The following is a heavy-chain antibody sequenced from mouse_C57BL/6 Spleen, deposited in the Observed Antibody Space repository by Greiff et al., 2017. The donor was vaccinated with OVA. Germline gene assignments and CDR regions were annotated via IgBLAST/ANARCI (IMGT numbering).Heavy chain of an antibody. J-gene: IGHJ4*01. CDR3: ARRGYYGYDVGYAMDY. D-gene: IGHD2-2*01. V-gene: IGHV1-18*01. CDR2: INPNNGGT. Sequence: EVQLQQSGPELVKPGASVKIPCKASGYTFTDYNMDWVKQSHGKSLEWIGDINPNNGGTIYNQKFKGKAYMELRSLTSEDTAVYYCARRGYYGYDVGYAMDYWGQGTSVTVSS. CDR1: GYTFTDYN.